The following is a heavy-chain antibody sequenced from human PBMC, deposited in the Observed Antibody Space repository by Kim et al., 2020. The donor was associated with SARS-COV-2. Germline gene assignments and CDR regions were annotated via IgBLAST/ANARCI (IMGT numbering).Heavy chain of an antibody. CDR1: GGSISSSSYY. Sequence: SETLSLTCTVSGGSISSSSYYWGWIRQPPGKGLEWIGSIYYSGSTYYNPSLKSRVTISVDTSKNQFSLKLSSVTAADTAVYYCARQGFWQLPNWYFDLWGRGTLVTVSS. J-gene: IGHJ2*01. D-gene: IGHD6-6*01. V-gene: IGHV4-39*01. CDR3: ARQGFWQLPNWYFDL. CDR2: IYYSGST.